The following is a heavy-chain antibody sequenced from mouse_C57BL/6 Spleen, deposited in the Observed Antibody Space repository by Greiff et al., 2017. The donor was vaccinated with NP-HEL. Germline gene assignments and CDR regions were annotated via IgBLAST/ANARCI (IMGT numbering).Heavy chain of an antibody. CDR1: GFNIKDYY. D-gene: IGHD2-2*01. J-gene: IGHJ2*01. Sequence: EVQLVESGAELVKPGASVKLSCTASGFNIKDYYMHWVKQRTEQGLEWIGRIDPEDGETKYVPKFQGKATITADTSSNTAYLQLSSLTSGDTAVYYCARAGGYPHDYWGQGTTLTVSS. CDR2: IDPEDGET. CDR3: ARAGGYPHDY. V-gene: IGHV14-2*01.